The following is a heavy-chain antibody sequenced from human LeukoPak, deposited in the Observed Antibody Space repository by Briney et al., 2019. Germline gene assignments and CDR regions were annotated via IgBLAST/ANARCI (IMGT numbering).Heavy chain of an antibody. V-gene: IGHV4-38-2*01. D-gene: IGHD3-10*01. CDR2: IYHAGST. Sequence: SETLSLTCAVSGFSTSGDKYWGGIRQPPGKGRGWIGSIYHAGSTYYNPSPKSRATISVDTPKNPSALKLNPVTAADTAVYYCAGLSYYYYYMDVWGRGTTVTVSS. CDR1: GFSTSGDKY. J-gene: IGHJ6*03. CDR3: AGLSYYYYYMDV.